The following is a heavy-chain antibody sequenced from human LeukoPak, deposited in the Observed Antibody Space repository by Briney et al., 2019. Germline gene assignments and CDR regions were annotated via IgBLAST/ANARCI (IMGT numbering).Heavy chain of an antibody. CDR1: GFTVSSNY. Sequence: PGGSLRLSCAASGFTVSSNYMSWVRQAPGKGLEWVSLIYSDDSTYYADSVKGRFTISRDNSKNTLYLQMNGLRAEDTAVYYCARERAYCGGDCFPYYFDYWGQGTLVTVSS. CDR2: IYSDDST. D-gene: IGHD2-21*02. CDR3: ARERAYCGGDCFPYYFDY. V-gene: IGHV3-66*01. J-gene: IGHJ4*02.